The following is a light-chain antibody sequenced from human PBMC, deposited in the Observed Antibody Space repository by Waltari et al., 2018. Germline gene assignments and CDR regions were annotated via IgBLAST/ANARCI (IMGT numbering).Light chain of an antibody. CDR1: NSDVGTSTY. CDR2: DVN. J-gene: IGLJ2*01. CDR3: SSYAGNNISL. Sequence: QSALTQPPSATGSPGQSAPIPCTGTNSDVGTSTYVPWSQTRAGKAPKLNIFDVNKRPAGVSDRFSGSRSDNTASLTVSGLQAEDEADYYCSSYAGNNISLFGGGTKLTVL. V-gene: IGLV2-8*01.